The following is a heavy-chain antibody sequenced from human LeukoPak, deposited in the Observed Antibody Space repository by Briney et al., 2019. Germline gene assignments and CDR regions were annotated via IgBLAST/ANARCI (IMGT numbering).Heavy chain of an antibody. D-gene: IGHD6-13*01. V-gene: IGHV5-51*01. CDR1: GYSFTSYW. Sequence: GASLKISCKCSGYSFTSYWIGWVRQIPREGLELMWIIYSGGSDTRYRQSFHGQVTISADKSISTAYLQWSRLNAADTAMYYGAAHSSSWLSFDYWGQGTMVTVSS. CDR3: AAHSSSWLSFDY. J-gene: IGHJ4*02. CDR2: IYSGGSDT.